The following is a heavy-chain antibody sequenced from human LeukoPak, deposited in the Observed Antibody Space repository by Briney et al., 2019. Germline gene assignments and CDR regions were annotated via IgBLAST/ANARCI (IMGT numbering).Heavy chain of an antibody. V-gene: IGHV1-46*01. CDR3: ARDFGYNWKANWFDP. D-gene: IGHD1-1*01. Sequence: AASVKVSCKASGYTFTSYYMHWVRQAPGQGLEWMGIINLSGGTTYYAQKFQGRVTMTNDMSTSTVYMELSSLRSEDTAVYYCARDFGYNWKANWFDPWGQGTLVTVSS. J-gene: IGHJ5*02. CDR1: GYTFTSYY. CDR2: INLSGGTT.